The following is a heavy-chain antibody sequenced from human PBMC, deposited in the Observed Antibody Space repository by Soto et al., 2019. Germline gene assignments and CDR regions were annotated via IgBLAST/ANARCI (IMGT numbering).Heavy chain of an antibody. D-gene: IGHD2-15*01. Sequence: EVQLLESGGGLVQPGGSLRLSCAASGFTFSSYAMSWVRQAPGKGLEWVSAISGSGGSTYYADSVKGRFTISRDNSKNTLYLKMNSLRAEETAVYYCAKAAPLGYCSGGSCYSRGYFDYWGQGTLVTVSS. V-gene: IGHV3-23*01. CDR2: ISGSGGST. CDR1: GFTFSSYA. CDR3: AKAAPLGYCSGGSCYSRGYFDY. J-gene: IGHJ4*02.